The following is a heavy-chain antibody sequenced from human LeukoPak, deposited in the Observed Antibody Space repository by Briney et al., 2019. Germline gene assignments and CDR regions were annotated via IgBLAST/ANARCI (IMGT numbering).Heavy chain of an antibody. J-gene: IGHJ4*02. CDR2: INHSRST. CDR1: GGSFSGYY. CDR3: ARAGTRRDIAGATRAVKY. V-gene: IGHV4-34*01. D-gene: IGHD1-26*01. Sequence: PSETLSLTCAVYGGSFSGYYWSWIRQPPGKGLEWIGEINHSRSTNYNPSLKSRVTILVDTSKNQFSLKLSSVTAADTAVYYCARAGTRRDIAGATRAVKYWGQGTLVTVSS.